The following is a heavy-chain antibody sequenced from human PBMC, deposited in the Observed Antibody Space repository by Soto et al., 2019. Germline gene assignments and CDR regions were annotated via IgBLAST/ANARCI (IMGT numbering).Heavy chain of an antibody. J-gene: IGHJ5*02. CDR2: IYDTGST. CDR1: GSDITTYY. V-gene: IGHV4-59*01. Sequence: SATQSITCSVSGSDITTYYWSWLRQSPGKGLEWIGHIYDTGSTSYNPSLKSRVTISVDTSKKQFSLRLSAVTAADTAVYYCARCPIDHNWFDPWGQGTLVTVSS. CDR3: ARCPIDHNWFDP. D-gene: IGHD3-9*01.